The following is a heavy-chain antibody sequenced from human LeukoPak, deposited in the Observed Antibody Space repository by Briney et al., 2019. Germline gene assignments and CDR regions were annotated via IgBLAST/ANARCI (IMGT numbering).Heavy chain of an antibody. CDR1: GYSISSGYY. D-gene: IGHD3-9*01. Sequence: PSETLSPTCAVSGYSISSGYYWGWIRQPPGKGLEWIGSIYHSGSTYYNPSLKSRVTISVDTSKNQFSLKLSSVTAADTAVYYCARRQPTYYDILTGYYRDDAFDIWGQGTMVTVSS. V-gene: IGHV4-38-2*01. J-gene: IGHJ3*02. CDR2: IYHSGST. CDR3: ARRQPTYYDILTGYYRDDAFDI.